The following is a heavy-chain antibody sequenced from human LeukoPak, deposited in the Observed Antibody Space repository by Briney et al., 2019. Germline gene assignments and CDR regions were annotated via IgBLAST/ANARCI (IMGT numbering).Heavy chain of an antibody. CDR2: ISSSSSYI. V-gene: IGHV3-21*01. Sequence: GGSLRLSCAASGFTFSRYSMNWVRQAPGKGLEWVSSISSSSSYIYYADSVKGRFTISRDNAKNSLYLQMNSLRAEDTAVYYCASGEYQLLSTYFDYWGQGTLVTVSS. CDR3: ASGEYQLLSTYFDY. D-gene: IGHD2-2*01. CDR1: GFTFSRYS. J-gene: IGHJ4*02.